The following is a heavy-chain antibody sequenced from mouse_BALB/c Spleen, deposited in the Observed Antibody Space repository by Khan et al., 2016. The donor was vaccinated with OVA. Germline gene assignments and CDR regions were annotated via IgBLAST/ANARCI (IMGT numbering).Heavy chain of an antibody. V-gene: IGHV5-6*01. CDR1: GFTFSSYG. D-gene: IGHD2-10*01. Sequence: EVKLVESGGDLVKPGGSLKVSCAASGFTFSSYGMSWVRPTPDKRLEWVATISSGGRYTYFPDSVKGRFTISRDNAKNTLYLQMSSLKSEDTAMYYCARAYYGNDYYAMDYWGQGTSVTVSS. J-gene: IGHJ4*01. CDR2: ISSGGRYT. CDR3: ARAYYGNDYYAMDY.